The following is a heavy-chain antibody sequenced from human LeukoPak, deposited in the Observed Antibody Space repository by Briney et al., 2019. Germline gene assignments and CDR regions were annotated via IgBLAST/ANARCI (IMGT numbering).Heavy chain of an antibody. Sequence: GGSLRLSCAASGFTFSSHSMNWVRQAPGKGLEWISYISSDSTIIHYADSVKGRFTISRDDAKSSLYLQMNSLRAEDTAVYYCAKEDFYYYYGMDVWGQGTTVTVSS. CDR3: AKEDFYYYYGMDV. CDR2: ISSDSTII. D-gene: IGHD3/OR15-3a*01. V-gene: IGHV3-48*01. J-gene: IGHJ6*02. CDR1: GFTFSSHS.